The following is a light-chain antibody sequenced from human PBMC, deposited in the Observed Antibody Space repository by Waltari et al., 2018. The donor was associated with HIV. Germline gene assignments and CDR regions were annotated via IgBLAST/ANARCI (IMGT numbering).Light chain of an antibody. Sequence: QSALTQPPSESGYPGQQITISCTETSSDVGNNNLVSVYQQSTGKAPKLLIYEVNKRPSGVSSRFSGSKSGNTASLTISDLQSEDVANYYCCSYGSSATFVVFGGGTRVTV. CDR2: EVN. V-gene: IGLV2-23*02. J-gene: IGLJ2*01. CDR1: SSDVGNNNL. CDR3: CSYGSSATFVV.